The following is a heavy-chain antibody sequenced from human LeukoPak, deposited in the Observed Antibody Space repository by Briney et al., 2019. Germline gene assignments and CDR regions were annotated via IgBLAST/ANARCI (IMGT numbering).Heavy chain of an antibody. CDR1: RLTFSNYA. Sequence: PGGSLRLSCAASRLTFSNYAMHWVRQAPGKGLEWVAVISNDGSNKYYADSVKGRFTISRDNSKNTVSLQMNSLRAEDTAVYYCARDLPTGSSNWYGYFQYWGQGTLVTVSS. D-gene: IGHD6-13*01. V-gene: IGHV3-30-3*01. CDR3: ARDLPTGSSNWYGYFQY. CDR2: ISNDGSNK. J-gene: IGHJ1*01.